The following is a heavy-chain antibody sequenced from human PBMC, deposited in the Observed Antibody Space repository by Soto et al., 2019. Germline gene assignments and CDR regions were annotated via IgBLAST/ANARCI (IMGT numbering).Heavy chain of an antibody. CDR2: IWYDGSNK. Sequence: GSLRLSCSASGFTFSIYVIHWVRQAPGKGLEWVAVIWYDGSNKYYADSVKGRFTISRDNSKNTLYLQMNSLRAEDTAVYYCARDRRGIAAAGTNAFDIWGQGTMVTVSS. D-gene: IGHD6-13*01. CDR1: GFTFSIYV. J-gene: IGHJ3*02. V-gene: IGHV3-33*01. CDR3: ARDRRGIAAAGTNAFDI.